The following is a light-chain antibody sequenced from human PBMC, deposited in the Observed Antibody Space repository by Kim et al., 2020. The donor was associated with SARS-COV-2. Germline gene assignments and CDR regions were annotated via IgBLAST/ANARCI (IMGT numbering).Light chain of an antibody. CDR2: AAS. J-gene: IGKJ1*01. V-gene: IGKV1-6*01. CDR3: LQDYNYPRT. CDR1: QDVRRD. Sequence: AYVGDRVTITCRTSQDVRRDLGWYQQKPGKAPKLLIYAASNLESGVPSRFSGSGSGTDFTLTISSLQPEDFATYYCLQDYNYPRTFGQGTKVDIK.